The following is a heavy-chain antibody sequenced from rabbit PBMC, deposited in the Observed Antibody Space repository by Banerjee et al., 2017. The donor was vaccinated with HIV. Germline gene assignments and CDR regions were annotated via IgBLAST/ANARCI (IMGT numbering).Heavy chain of an antibody. J-gene: IGHJ4*01. D-gene: IGHD8-1*01. CDR2: IYAGSSGTT. Sequence: QEQLEESGGGLVKPEGSLTLTCTASGFTLSSSDYMCWVRQAPGKGLEWIACIYAGSSGTTYYASWAKGRFTISKTSSTTVTLQVTSLTAADTATYFCARGPLYAGDSWSFYFKLWGQGTLVTVS. CDR1: GFTLSSSDY. CDR3: ARGPLYAGDSWSFYFKL. V-gene: IGHV1S45*01.